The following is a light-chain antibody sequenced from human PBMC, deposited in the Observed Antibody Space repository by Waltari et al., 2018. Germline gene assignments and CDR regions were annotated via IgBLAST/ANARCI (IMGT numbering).Light chain of an antibody. CDR2: EVS. J-gene: IGLJ1*01. CDR3: SSYGGSNNFNV. Sequence: QSALTQPPSASGSPGQSVTISCTGTSSDVGGYNYVSWYQQHPGKAPKLMIYEVSKRPSGLPDRFSGSKSVNTASLTVAGLQAEDEADYYCSSYGGSNNFNVFGTGTTVTVL. CDR1: SSDVGGYNY. V-gene: IGLV2-8*01.